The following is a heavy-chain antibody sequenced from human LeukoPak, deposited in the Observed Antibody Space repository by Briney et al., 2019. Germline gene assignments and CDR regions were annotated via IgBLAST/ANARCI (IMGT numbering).Heavy chain of an antibody. Sequence: SVRVSCKASGGTFSSYAISWVRQAPGQGLEWMGGIIPIFGTANYAQKFQGRVTITADESTSTAYMELSSLRSEDTAVYYCARVPYSGYDYLRYYFDYWGQGTLVTVSS. CDR3: ARVPYSGYDYLRYYFDY. D-gene: IGHD5-12*01. J-gene: IGHJ4*02. V-gene: IGHV1-69*13. CDR1: GGTFSSYA. CDR2: IIPIFGTA.